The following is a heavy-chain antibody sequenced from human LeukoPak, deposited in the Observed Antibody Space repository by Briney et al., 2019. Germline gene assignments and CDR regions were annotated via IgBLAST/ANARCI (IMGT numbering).Heavy chain of an antibody. CDR3: ARWGGSPNDY. CDR1: GYRFTDYY. J-gene: IGHJ4*02. CDR2: INPNSGGT. Sequence: GASVKASCKASGYRFTDYYMHWLRQAPGEGLEWVGWINPNSGGTKSAQKFQGRVTMTRDTSISTAYMELSSLTSDDTAVYYCARWGGSPNDYWGQGTLVTVSS. D-gene: IGHD1-26*01. V-gene: IGHV1-2*02.